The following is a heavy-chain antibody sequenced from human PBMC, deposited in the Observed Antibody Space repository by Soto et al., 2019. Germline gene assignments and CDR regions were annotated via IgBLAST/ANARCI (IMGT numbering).Heavy chain of an antibody. CDR3: ARFHYGDYVGFDY. J-gene: IGHJ4*02. CDR1: GFTVSSNY. V-gene: IGHV3-66*01. D-gene: IGHD4-17*01. Sequence: GGSLRLSCAASGFTVSSNYMSWVRQAPGKGLEWVSVIYSGGSTYYADSVKGRFTISRDNSKNTLYLQMNSLRAEDTAVYYCARFHYGDYVGFDYWGQGTLVTVSS. CDR2: IYSGGST.